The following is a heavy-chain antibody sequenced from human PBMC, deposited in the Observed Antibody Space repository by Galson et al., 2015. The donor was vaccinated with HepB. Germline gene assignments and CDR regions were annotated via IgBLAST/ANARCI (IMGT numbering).Heavy chain of an antibody. CDR1: GFTFSDYA. D-gene: IGHD4-23*01. CDR2: ITASSGTT. Sequence: SLRLSCAASGFTFSDYAMAWVRQAPGKRLEFVSAITASSGTTHYADSVKGRFIILRDNSKNTLYLHLSSLRAEDTALYYCAKRAVTTVAYYFDYWGQGTLVTVSS. J-gene: IGHJ4*02. V-gene: IGHV3-23*01. CDR3: AKRAVTTVAYYFDY.